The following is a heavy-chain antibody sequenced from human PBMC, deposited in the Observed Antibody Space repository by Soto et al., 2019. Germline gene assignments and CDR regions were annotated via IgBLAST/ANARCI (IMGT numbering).Heavy chain of an antibody. V-gene: IGHV4-34*01. CDR1: GGTFSGYY. Sequence: SETKSVTCAVDGGTFSGYYWSRISQPPGKGLEWIGEINHSGSTNYNPSLKSRVTISVDTSKNQFSLKLSSVTAADTAVYYCARGRITMVRGADYWGQGTLVTVSS. D-gene: IGHD3-10*01. J-gene: IGHJ4*02. CDR2: INHSGST. CDR3: ARGRITMVRGADY.